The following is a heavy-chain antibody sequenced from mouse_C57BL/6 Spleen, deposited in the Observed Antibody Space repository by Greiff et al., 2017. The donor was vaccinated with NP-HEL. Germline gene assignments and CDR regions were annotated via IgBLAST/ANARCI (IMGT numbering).Heavy chain of an antibody. J-gene: IGHJ4*01. Sequence: EVMLVESGPGMVKPSQSLSLTCTVTGYSITSGYDWHWIRHFPGNKLEWMGYISYSGSTNYNPSLKSRISITHDTSKNHFFLKLNSVTTEDTATYYCAREGYYGSAMDYWGQGTSVTVSS. D-gene: IGHD1-1*01. CDR1: GYSITSGYD. CDR2: ISYSGST. V-gene: IGHV3-1*01. CDR3: AREGYYGSAMDY.